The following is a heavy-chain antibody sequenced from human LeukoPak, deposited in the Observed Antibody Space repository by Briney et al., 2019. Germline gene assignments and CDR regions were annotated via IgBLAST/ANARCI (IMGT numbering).Heavy chain of an antibody. J-gene: IGHJ6*03. Sequence: SETLSLTCAVYGGSFSSYFWSWIRQPPGKGLEWIGEINHSGSTNYNPSLKSRVTISVDTSKNQFSLKLSSVTAADTAVYYCARTTEAHSWRTRYYDYYMDVWGKGTTVTVSS. D-gene: IGHD6-13*01. V-gene: IGHV4-34*01. CDR3: ARTTEAHSWRTRYYDYYMDV. CDR2: INHSGST. CDR1: GGSFSSYF.